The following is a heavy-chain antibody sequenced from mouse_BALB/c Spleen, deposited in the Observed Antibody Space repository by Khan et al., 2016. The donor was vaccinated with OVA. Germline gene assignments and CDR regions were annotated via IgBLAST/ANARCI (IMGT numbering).Heavy chain of an antibody. V-gene: IGHV1-4*01. CDR1: GYTFTSYT. J-gene: IGHJ3*01. Sequence: QVQLKESGAELARPGAPVKMSCKASGYTFTSYTIHWIKERPGQGLEWIGYINPSNGYTNYNQKFKDKATLTTDKSSTTAYLQLSSLTSDDSAVYNCVRDGAYHRNDGWFAYWGQGTLVTVSA. D-gene: IGHD2-14*01. CDR3: VRDGAYHRNDGWFAY. CDR2: INPSNGYT.